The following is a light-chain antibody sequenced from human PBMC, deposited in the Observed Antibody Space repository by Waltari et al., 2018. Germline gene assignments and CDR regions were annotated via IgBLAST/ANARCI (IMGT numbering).Light chain of an antibody. V-gene: IGLV2-11*01. Sequence: QSALTQPRSVSGSPGPSVPISCTGTSSDVGGYNYVSWYQQHPGKAPKLMIYDVTKRPSGVPDRFSGSKSGNTASLTISGLQAEDEADYSCCSYAGSYTFVFGTGTKVTVL. CDR3: CSYAGSYTFV. J-gene: IGLJ1*01. CDR1: SSDVGGYNY. CDR2: DVT.